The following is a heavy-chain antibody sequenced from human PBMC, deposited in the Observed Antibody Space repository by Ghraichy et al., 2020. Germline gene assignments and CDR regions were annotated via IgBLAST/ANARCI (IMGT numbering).Heavy chain of an antibody. D-gene: IGHD2-8*01. CDR3: ARGRGVFDF. CDR2: IKQDGSER. V-gene: IGHV3-7*04. Sequence: GESLNISCAASGFSFSTYWMSWVRQAPGKGLEWVANIKQDGSERYYVDSVKGRFTISRDDARNSLYLQMNSLRTEDAAVYYCARGRGVFDFWGQGTLVTVSS. J-gene: IGHJ3*01. CDR1: GFSFSTYW.